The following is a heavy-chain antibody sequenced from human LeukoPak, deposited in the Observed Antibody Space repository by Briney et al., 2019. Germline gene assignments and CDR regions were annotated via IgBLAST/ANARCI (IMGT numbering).Heavy chain of an antibody. CDR1: GFTFSGYA. J-gene: IGHJ4*02. V-gene: IGHV3-30*04. CDR3: ATQIKYFSSPYIPCDQ. CDR2: FSYGGSKQ. Sequence: PGGSLRLSCAASGFTFSGYAVHWVRQAPGKGLEWVAAFSYGGSKQYYADSVKGRFTISRDNSKDTLYLQMNGLRPEDTALYYCATQIKYFSSPYIPCDQWGQGSRVTVSS. D-gene: IGHD6-6*01.